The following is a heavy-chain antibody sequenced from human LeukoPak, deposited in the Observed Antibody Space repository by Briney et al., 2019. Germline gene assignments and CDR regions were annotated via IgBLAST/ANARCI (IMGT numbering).Heavy chain of an antibody. CDR1: GYSFTSYW. CDR3: AKIRYSSGWYEAFDI. CDR2: IYPGDSDT. V-gene: IGHV5-51*01. J-gene: IGHJ3*02. D-gene: IGHD6-19*01. Sequence: GESLKISCKGFGYSFTSYWIGWVRQMPGKGLEWMGIIYPGDSDTRYSPSFQGQVTISADKSISTAYLQWSSLKASDTAMYYCAKIRYSSGWYEAFDIWGQGTMVTVSS.